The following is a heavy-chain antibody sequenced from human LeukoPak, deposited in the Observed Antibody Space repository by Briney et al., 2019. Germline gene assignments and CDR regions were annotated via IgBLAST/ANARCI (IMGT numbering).Heavy chain of an antibody. D-gene: IGHD6-19*01. J-gene: IGHJ4*02. V-gene: IGHV3-15*01. CDR3: TSSSSD. CDR1: GFIFTNAW. CDR2: IKSKTDGGTT. Sequence: GGSLRLSCAASGFIFTNAWMNWVRQAPGKGLEWVGRIKSKTDGGTTDYAAPVKGRFTVSRDDSKKMLYLQMNSLKTGDTGVYYCTSSSSDWGQGTLVTVSS.